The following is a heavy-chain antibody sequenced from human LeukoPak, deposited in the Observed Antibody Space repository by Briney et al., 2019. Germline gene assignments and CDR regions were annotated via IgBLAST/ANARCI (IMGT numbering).Heavy chain of an antibody. V-gene: IGHV3-74*01. Sequence: GGSLRLSCAASGFTFSSYWMHWVRQAPGKGVVWVSGINTDGSSTSYADSVKGRFTISRDNAKNTLYLQMNSLRAEDTAVYYCYGANAEHWGQGTPVTVSS. CDR1: GFTFSSYW. CDR2: INTDGSST. J-gene: IGHJ1*01. CDR3: YGANAEH. D-gene: IGHD2-8*01.